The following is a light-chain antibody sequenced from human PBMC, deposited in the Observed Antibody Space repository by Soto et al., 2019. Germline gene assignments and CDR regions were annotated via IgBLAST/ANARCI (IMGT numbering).Light chain of an antibody. Sequence: DIQMTQSPSSLSASVGDRVTITCRASHAISNYLALYQQKPGQRPKLLISAASSLESGVPSRFSRSGPRTDFTLTISTLQPDDVATYYCQTYYSPPFTFSPGTKVDIK. J-gene: IGKJ3*01. CDR3: QTYYSPPFT. CDR1: HAISNY. CDR2: AAS. V-gene: IGKV1-27*01.